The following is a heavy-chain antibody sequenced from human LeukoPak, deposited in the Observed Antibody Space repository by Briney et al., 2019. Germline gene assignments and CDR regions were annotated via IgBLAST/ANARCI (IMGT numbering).Heavy chain of an antibody. V-gene: IGHV4-4*07. J-gene: IGHJ4*02. CDR3: AREDPDYDYVWGSYRYGYYFDY. CDR2: LYTSGST. CDR1: GGSISSYY. D-gene: IGHD3-16*02. Sequence: SETLSLTCTVSGGSISSYYWSWIRQPAGRGLERIGRLYTSGSTNYNPSLKSRVTMSLDTSKNQFSLKLSSVAAADTAVYYCAREDPDYDYVWGSYRYGYYFDYWGQGTLVTVSS.